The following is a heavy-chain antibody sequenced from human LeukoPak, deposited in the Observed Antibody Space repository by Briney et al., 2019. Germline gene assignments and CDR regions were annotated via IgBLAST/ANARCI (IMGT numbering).Heavy chain of an antibody. CDR3: ARLTYYDYVWGSYRQKYFDY. D-gene: IGHD3-16*02. Sequence: PSETLSLTCAVYGGPSRGYYWSWSRHPPGKGLGGLGKIILGGGTNYNPSLKSRVTISVDTSKNQFSLKLSSVTAADTAVYYCARLTYYDYVWGSYRQKYFDYWGQGTLVTVSS. CDR2: IILGGGT. CDR1: GGPSRGYY. V-gene: IGHV4-34*01. J-gene: IGHJ4*02.